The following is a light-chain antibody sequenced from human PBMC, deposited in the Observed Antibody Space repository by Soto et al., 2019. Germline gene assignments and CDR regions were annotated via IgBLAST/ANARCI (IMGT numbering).Light chain of an antibody. Sequence: EIVLTQSPATLSLSPGERATLSCRASQSVFRSLAWYQQRPGQAPRLLISDASNRATGVPARFSGSGSGTDFTLTISSLEPEDFAVYYCQQSNILPLTFGGGTKVDIK. CDR3: QQSNILPLT. J-gene: IGKJ4*01. CDR2: DAS. CDR1: QSVFRS. V-gene: IGKV3-11*01.